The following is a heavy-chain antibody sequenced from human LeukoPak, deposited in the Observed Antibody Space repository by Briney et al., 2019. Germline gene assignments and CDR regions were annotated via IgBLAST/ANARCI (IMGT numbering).Heavy chain of an antibody. D-gene: IGHD6-13*01. Sequence: ASVKVSCKASGYTFTSYDINWVRQATGQGLEWMGWMNPNSGNTGYAQKFQGRVTMTRNTSISTAYMELSSLRSEDTAVYYCARGYGSSWYHNYYYYGMDVWGHGTTVTVSS. J-gene: IGHJ6*02. CDR2: MNPNSGNT. CDR1: GYTFTSYD. CDR3: ARGYGSSWYHNYYYYGMDV. V-gene: IGHV1-8*01.